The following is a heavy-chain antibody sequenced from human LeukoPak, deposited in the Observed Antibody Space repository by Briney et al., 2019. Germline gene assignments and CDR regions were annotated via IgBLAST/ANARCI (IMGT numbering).Heavy chain of an antibody. D-gene: IGHD2-21*01. CDR3: TRSVRNGHIDY. CDR2: MNPNSGNT. J-gene: IGHJ4*02. V-gene: IGHV1-8*01. Sequence: GASVKVSCKAPGYTFTSYDINWVRQATGQGLEWMGWMNPNSGNTGYAQKFQGRVTMTRSTSISTAYMELSSLRFEDTAVYYCTRSVRNGHIDYWGQGTLVTVSS. CDR1: GYTFTSYD.